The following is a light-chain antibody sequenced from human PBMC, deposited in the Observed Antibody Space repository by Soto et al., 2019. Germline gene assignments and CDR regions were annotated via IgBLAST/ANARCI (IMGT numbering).Light chain of an antibody. V-gene: IGKV3D-15*01. CDR1: QSVRSN. J-gene: IGKJ2*01. CDR2: GAS. CDR3: QQYNNWPPYT. Sequence: EVVMTQSPATLSVSPGKRATLSCRASQSVRSNLAWYQQKPGQAPRLLIYGASIRATDIPARFSGYGSGTEFTLTISSLQSEDFAVYFCQQYNNWPPYTFGQGTKVEIK.